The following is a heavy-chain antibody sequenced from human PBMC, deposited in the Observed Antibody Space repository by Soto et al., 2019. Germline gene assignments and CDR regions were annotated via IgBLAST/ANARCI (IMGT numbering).Heavy chain of an antibody. D-gene: IGHD4-17*01. Sequence: VQLLQSGAEVKQPGSSVKVSCKASGGTFSRHSINWVRQAPGQGLEWMGGIITLFGTANYAQNFQGRVTITADQSTSTAYKELNSLRSDDTAVYYCAREVGYGDFSAALLDWGQGTLVTVSS. CDR1: GGTFSRHS. V-gene: IGHV1-69*01. CDR3: AREVGYGDFSAALLD. J-gene: IGHJ4*02. CDR2: IITLFGTA.